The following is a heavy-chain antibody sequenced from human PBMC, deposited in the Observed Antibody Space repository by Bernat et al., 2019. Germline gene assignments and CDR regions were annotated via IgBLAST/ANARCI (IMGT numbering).Heavy chain of an antibody. J-gene: IGHJ4*02. CDR2: ISSS. CDR1: GFSFSTYS. D-gene: IGHD3-16*01. CDR3: VRDWGYAFDY. V-gene: IGHV3-21*05. Sequence: EVQLVESGGGLVEPGESLRLSCAASGFSFSTYSMNWVRQAPGKGLEWVSYISSSNHAYSVRGRFTISRDNAKVSVYLQIDSLRAEDTAVYYCVRDWGYAFDYWGQGILVTVSS.